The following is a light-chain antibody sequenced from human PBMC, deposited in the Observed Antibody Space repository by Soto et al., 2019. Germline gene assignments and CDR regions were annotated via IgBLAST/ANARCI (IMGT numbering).Light chain of an antibody. CDR3: QQYNNWLT. J-gene: IGKJ1*01. CDR1: QSVRSN. V-gene: IGKV3-15*01. Sequence: EIVMTQSPATLSVSPGGRPTLSCRASQSVRSNLAWYQQEPGQAPRLLIYGASTRATGIPAMFSGSGSGTEFTLTISSLQSEDFAVYYCQQYNNWLTFGQGTKVDIK. CDR2: GAS.